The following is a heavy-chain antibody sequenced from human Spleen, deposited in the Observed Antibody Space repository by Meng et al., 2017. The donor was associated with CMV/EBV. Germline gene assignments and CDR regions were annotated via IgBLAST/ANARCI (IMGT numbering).Heavy chain of an antibody. D-gene: IGHD5-24*01. CDR2: INHSGST. V-gene: IGHV4-34*01. CDR1: GGSFSGYY. J-gene: IGHJ4*02. Sequence: QVQLQQWGAGLLKPSETLSLTCAVYGGSFSGYYWSWIRQPPGKGLEWIGEINHSGSTNYNPSLKSRVTISVDTSKNQFSLKLSSVTAADTAVYYCARGARMATMSRYFDYWGQGTLVTVDS. CDR3: ARGARMATMSRYFDY.